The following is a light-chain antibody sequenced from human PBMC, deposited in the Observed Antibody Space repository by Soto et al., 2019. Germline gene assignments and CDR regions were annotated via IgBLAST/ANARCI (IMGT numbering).Light chain of an antibody. Sequence: VLTQPPGTLSLSPGERATLSCRASQSVSSTYLAWYQQKPGQAPRLLIYGASSRATGIPDRFSGSGSGTDFTLTISRLEPEDFAVYYCQQFGSSPRTFGQGTKV. J-gene: IGKJ1*01. V-gene: IGKV3-20*01. CDR1: QSVSSTY. CDR2: GAS. CDR3: QQFGSSPRT.